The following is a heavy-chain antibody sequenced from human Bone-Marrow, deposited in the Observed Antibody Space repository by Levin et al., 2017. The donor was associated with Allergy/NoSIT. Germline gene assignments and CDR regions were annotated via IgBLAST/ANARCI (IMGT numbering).Heavy chain of an antibody. D-gene: IGHD1-14*01. CDR3: ARDLGLASATTNFYQFYAMDV. Sequence: KISCKTSGGTFSKYAISWVRQAPGQGLEWMGGIIPIFNTANYAQKFRGRLTITADESTSTAYMELTRLTFEDTSVFYCARDLGLASATTNFYQFYAMDVWGQGTTVTISS. CDR1: GGTFSKYA. CDR2: IIPIFNTA. J-gene: IGHJ6*02. V-gene: IGHV1-69*01.